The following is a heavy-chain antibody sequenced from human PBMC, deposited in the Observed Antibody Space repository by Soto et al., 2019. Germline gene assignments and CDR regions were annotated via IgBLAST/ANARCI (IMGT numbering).Heavy chain of an antibody. CDR3: ARSSTIRPNFDY. D-gene: IGHD2-2*01. CDR2: IYYSGST. Sequence: PSETLSLTCTVSGGSISSSTYYWGWIRQPPGKGLEWIGSIYYSGSTYYSPSLKSRVTISVDTSKNQFSLNLSSVTAADTAVYYCARSSTIRPNFDYWGQGTLVTV. J-gene: IGHJ4*02. V-gene: IGHV4-39*01. CDR1: GGSISSSTYY.